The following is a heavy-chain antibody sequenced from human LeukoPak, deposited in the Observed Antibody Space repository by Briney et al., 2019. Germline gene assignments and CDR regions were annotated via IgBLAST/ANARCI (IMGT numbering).Heavy chain of an antibody. Sequence: GASVKVSCKASGYTFTSYGISWVRQAPGKGLEWMGGFDPEDGETIYAQKFQGRVTMTEDTSTDTAYMELSSLRSEDTAVYYCATLTVAAAGTLYFDYWGQGTLVTVSS. CDR2: FDPEDGET. CDR1: GYTFTSYG. V-gene: IGHV1-24*01. J-gene: IGHJ4*02. D-gene: IGHD6-13*01. CDR3: ATLTVAAAGTLYFDY.